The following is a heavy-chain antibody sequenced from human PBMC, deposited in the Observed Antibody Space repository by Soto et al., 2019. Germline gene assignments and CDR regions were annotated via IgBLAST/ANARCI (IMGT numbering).Heavy chain of an antibody. J-gene: IGHJ4*02. Sequence: GGSLRLSCAASGFTFSSYWMSGVRQAPGKGLEWVANIKQDGSEKYYVDSVKGRFTISRDNAKNTLYLQMNGLRAEDTAVYYCARARDAYHSLDYWGQGTLVTVSS. CDR3: ARARDAYHSLDY. CDR1: GFTFSSYW. V-gene: IGHV3-7*01. D-gene: IGHD2-2*01. CDR2: IKQDGSEK.